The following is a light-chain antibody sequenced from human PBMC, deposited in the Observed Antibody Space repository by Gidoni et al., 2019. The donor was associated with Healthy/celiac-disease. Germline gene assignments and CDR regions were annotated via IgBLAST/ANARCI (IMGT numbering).Light chain of an antibody. CDR3: QSYDSSLSAP. Sequence: QSVLTQPPSVSWAPGQRVTISCTGSSSNIGAGYDVHWYQQLPGTAPKLLIYGNSNRPSGVPDRFSGSKSGTSASLAITGLQAEDEADYYCQSYDSSLSAPFGGGTKLTVL. CDR2: GNS. J-gene: IGLJ3*02. CDR1: SSNIGAGYD. V-gene: IGLV1-40*01.